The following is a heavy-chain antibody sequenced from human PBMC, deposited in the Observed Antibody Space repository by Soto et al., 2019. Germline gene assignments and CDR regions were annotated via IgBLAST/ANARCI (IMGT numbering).Heavy chain of an antibody. Sequence: EVQLVESGGGLVQPGGSLRLSCAASGFTFSRYWMNWVRQAPVKGLVWVSRIKRDGSKIGYADSVKGRFTISRDNVKNTLSLQMTRLTVEDTDMYYGAREFQVDSSAWYDSFDIWGQGTMLTVSS. CDR1: GFTFSRYW. CDR2: IKRDGSKI. CDR3: AREFQVDSSAWYDSFDI. V-gene: IGHV3-74*01. J-gene: IGHJ3*02. D-gene: IGHD6-19*01.